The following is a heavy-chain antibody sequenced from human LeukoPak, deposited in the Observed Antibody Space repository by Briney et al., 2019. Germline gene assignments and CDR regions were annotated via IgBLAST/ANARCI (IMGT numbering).Heavy chain of an antibody. J-gene: IGHJ3*02. CDR2: IYSGGST. CDR3: TTDQTPYAFDI. CDR1: GFTVSSNY. Sequence: GGSLRLSCAASGFTVSSNYMSWVRQAPGKGLEWVSVIYSGGSTYYADSVKGRFTISRDNSKSTLYLQMNSLRAEDTAVYYCTTDQTPYAFDIWGQGTMVTVSS. V-gene: IGHV3-53*01.